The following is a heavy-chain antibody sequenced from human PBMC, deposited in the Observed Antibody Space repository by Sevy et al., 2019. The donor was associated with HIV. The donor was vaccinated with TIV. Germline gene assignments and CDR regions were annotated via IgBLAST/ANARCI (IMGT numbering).Heavy chain of an antibody. CDR1: EFTLSGNA. D-gene: IGHD6-13*01. Sequence: GGSLRLSCAVSEFTLSGNAMIWVRQAPGKGLEWVSGISGTAGNTYYADSVKGRFTIFRDNSKSTLYLQMNSLRAEDTAVYYCARDHYSSSQNYYYYYGMDVWGQGTTVTVSS. CDR3: ARDHYSSSQNYYYYYGMDV. J-gene: IGHJ6*02. V-gene: IGHV3-23*01. CDR2: ISGTAGNT.